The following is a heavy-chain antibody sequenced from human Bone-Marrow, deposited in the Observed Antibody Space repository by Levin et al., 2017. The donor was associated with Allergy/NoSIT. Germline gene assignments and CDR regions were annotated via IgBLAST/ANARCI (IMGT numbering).Heavy chain of an antibody. CDR2: IYSGGGT. Sequence: LSLPCAASGFTVYNNYMSWVRQAPGKGLEWVSFIYSGGGTYYADSVRGRFTISRDRSENTLFLQMNSLTADDTAIYYCRARHYWGRGTLVTVSS. CDR3: RARHY. V-gene: IGHV3-53*01. D-gene: IGHD5-12*01. CDR1: GFTVYNNY. J-gene: IGHJ4*02.